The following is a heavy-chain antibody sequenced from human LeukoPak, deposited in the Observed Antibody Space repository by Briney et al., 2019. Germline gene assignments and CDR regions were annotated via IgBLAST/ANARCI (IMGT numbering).Heavy chain of an antibody. CDR2: IYYSGST. Sequence: SETLSLTCTVSGGSVSSNTYYWSWIRQPPGKGLEWIGYIYYSGSTNYNPSLKSRVTISVDTSKTQFSLKLSSVTAADTAVYYCARLGVSSAAFDIWGQGTMVTVSS. J-gene: IGHJ3*02. CDR3: ARLGVSSAAFDI. V-gene: IGHV4-61*01. CDR1: GGSVSSNTYY. D-gene: IGHD3-16*01.